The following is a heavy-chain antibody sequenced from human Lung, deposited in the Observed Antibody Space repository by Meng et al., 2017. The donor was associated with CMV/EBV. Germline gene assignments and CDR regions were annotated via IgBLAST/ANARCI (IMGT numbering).Heavy chain of an antibody. V-gene: IGHV1-69*05. CDR1: GGPFSIYA. D-gene: IGHD3-10*01. CDR2: IIPIFGPA. J-gene: IGHJ4*02. CDR3: ATYYYGSGSHGGD. Sequence: APGGPFSIYALRCVRQAPGQGLEWMGGIIPIFGPANYAQKFQGRVTITTDESTSTAYMELSSLRSEDTAVYYCATYYYGSGSHGGDWGQGTLVTVSS.